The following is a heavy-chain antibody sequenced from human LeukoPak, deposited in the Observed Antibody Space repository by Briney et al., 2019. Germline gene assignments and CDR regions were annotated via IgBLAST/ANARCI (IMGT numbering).Heavy chain of an antibody. Sequence: GGSLRLSCAAYGFTFSNYCMNWVRQAPGKGLEWVSTIIGSGDTTYYADSVKGRFTISRDNSKNTLYLQMNGLRAEDTAVYYCAKDMSGYRFAYYYYYYYMDVWGKGTTVTVSS. CDR3: AKDMSGYRFAYYYYYYYMDV. CDR1: GFTFSNYC. J-gene: IGHJ6*03. D-gene: IGHD5-18*01. CDR2: IIGSGDTT. V-gene: IGHV3-23*01.